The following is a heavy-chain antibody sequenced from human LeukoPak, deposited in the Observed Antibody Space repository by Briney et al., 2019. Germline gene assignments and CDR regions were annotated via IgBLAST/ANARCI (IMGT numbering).Heavy chain of an antibody. CDR3: ARGSVMVRGVIKYYFDY. V-gene: IGHV3-23*01. Sequence: GGSLRLSCAASGFTFSSYAMSWVRQAPGKGLEWVSGISGSGGGTYYADSVKGRFTISRDNSKNTLYLQMHSLRAEDTAVYYCARGSVMVRGVIKYYFDYWGQGTLVTVSS. J-gene: IGHJ4*02. D-gene: IGHD3-10*01. CDR1: GFTFSSYA. CDR2: ISGSGGGT.